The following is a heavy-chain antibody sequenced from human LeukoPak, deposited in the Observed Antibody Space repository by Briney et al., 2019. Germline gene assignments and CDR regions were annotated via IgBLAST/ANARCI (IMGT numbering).Heavy chain of an antibody. D-gene: IGHD2-2*01. CDR1: GFTFSSYG. J-gene: IGHJ4*02. CDR3: AKDLVVPAAMVCHY. V-gene: IGHV3-30*02. CDR2: IRYDGSDK. Sequence: PGGSLRLSCAAAGFTFSSYGMHWVRQALGKGLEWVAFIRYDGSDKYYADSVKGRFTISRDNSKNTLYLQMNSLRAEDTAVYYYAKDLVVPAAMVCHYWGQGTLVTVSS.